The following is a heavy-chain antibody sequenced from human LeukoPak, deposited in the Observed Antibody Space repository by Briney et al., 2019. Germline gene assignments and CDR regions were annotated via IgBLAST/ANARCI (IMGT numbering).Heavy chain of an antibody. D-gene: IGHD2-2*01. CDR3: ARWGTYASTSNWFDP. V-gene: IGHV4-39*07. Sequence: PSETLSLTCNVSGDSISRSRHFWAWIRQSPGRGLEGIGYIYNSGSTYYNPSLKSRVTISVDTSKNQFSLRLSSVTAADTAVYYCARWGTYASTSNWFDPWGQGTLVTVSS. CDR1: GDSISRSRHF. J-gene: IGHJ5*02. CDR2: IYNSGST.